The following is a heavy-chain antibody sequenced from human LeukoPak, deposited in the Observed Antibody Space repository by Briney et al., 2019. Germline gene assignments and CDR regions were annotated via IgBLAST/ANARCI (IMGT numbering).Heavy chain of an antibody. Sequence: PSETLSLTCTVSGGSVSSSSYYWGWIRQPPGKGLEWIGSIYYSGSTYYNPSLKSRVTISVDTSKNQFSLKLSSVTAADTAVYYCARHGSGRVNALLSYFDYWGQGTPVTVSS. J-gene: IGHJ4*02. CDR3: ARHGSGRVNALLSYFDY. V-gene: IGHV4-39*01. D-gene: IGHD3-10*01. CDR2: IYYSGST. CDR1: GGSVSSSSYY.